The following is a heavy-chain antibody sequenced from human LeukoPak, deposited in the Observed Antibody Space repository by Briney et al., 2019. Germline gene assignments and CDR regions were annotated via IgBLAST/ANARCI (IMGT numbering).Heavy chain of an antibody. D-gene: IGHD1-26*01. V-gene: IGHV3-74*01. Sequence: GGSLRLSCAASGFTFSSYWMHWVRQAPGKGLVWASRIKSDGSSTDYADSVKGRFTISRDNAKYTLYLQMNGLRAEDTAVYYCATRYSGSDYPGWPFDYWGQGTLVTVSS. CDR1: GFTFSSYW. CDR2: IKSDGSST. J-gene: IGHJ4*02. CDR3: ATRYSGSDYPGWPFDY.